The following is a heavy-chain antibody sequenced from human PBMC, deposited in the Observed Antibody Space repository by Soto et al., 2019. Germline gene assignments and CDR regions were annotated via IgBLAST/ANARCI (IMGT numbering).Heavy chain of an antibody. J-gene: IGHJ4*02. CDR3: ARFYGSGTPTDY. D-gene: IGHD3-10*01. CDR1: GGSISSSSYY. V-gene: IGHV4-39*01. CDR2: IYYSGST. Sequence: PSETLSLTCTVSGGSISSSSYYWGWIRQPPGKGLEWIGSIYYSGSTYYNPSLKSRVTISVDTSKNQFSLKLSSVTAADTAVYYCARFYGSGTPTDYWGQGTPVTVSS.